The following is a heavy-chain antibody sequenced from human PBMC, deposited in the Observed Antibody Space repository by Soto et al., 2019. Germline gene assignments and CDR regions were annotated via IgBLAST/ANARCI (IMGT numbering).Heavy chain of an antibody. Sequence: PSETLSLTCTVSDGSISRSTFYWGWIRQPPGKGLEWIGYIYYSGSTYYNPSLKSRVTISVDTSKNQFSLELSSVTAADTAVYYCARDQGGVQPRSYYYYGMDVWGQGTTVTVSS. CDR3: ARDQGGVQPRSYYYYGMDV. CDR2: IYYSGST. D-gene: IGHD6-13*01. CDR1: DGSISRSTFY. V-gene: IGHV4-31*03. J-gene: IGHJ6*02.